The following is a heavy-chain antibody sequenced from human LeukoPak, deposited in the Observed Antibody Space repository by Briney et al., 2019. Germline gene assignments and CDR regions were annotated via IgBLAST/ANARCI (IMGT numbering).Heavy chain of an antibody. J-gene: IGHJ6*03. CDR2: FDPEDGET. V-gene: IGHV1-24*01. CDR3: ATQSGYYYYYYMDV. D-gene: IGHD6-25*01. CDR1: GYTLTELS. Sequence: ASVKVSCKVSGYTLTELSMHWVQQPPAKGREWMGGFDPEDGETIYEQKFQGRVTMTEDTSTNTAYMELSSLRSEDTAVYYCATQSGYYYYYYMDVWGKGTTVTVSS.